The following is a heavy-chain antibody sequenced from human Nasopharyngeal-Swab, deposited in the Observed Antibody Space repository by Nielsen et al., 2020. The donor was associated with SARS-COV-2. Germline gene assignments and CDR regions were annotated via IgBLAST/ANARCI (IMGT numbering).Heavy chain of an antibody. Sequence: LSLTCAASGFTFSSYAMHWVRQAPGKGLEWVAVISYDGSNKYYADSVKGRFTISRDNSKNTLYLQMNSLRAEDTAVYYCASNLIQGFDYWGQGTLVTVSS. V-gene: IGHV3-30-3*01. CDR2: ISYDGSNK. CDR1: GFTFSSYA. J-gene: IGHJ4*02. CDR3: ASNLIQGFDY. D-gene: IGHD2-8*01.